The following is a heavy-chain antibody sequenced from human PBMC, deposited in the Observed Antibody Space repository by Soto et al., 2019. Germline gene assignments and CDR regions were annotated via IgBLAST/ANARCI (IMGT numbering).Heavy chain of an antibody. CDR3: ARAIAVAPFGY. CDR2: IYYSGST. V-gene: IGHV4-59*01. CDR1: GGSISSYY. J-gene: IGHJ4*02. D-gene: IGHD6-19*01. Sequence: SETLSLTCTVSGGSISSYYWSWIRQPPGKGLEWIGYIYYSGSTNYNPSLKSRVTISVDTSKNQFSLKLSSVTAADTAVYYCARAIAVAPFGYWGQGTLVTVSS.